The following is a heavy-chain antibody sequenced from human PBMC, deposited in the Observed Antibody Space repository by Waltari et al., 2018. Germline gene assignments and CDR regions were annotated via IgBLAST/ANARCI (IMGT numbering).Heavy chain of an antibody. CDR2: ISAYGTIT. Sequence: QVQLVESGGGVVQPGRSLRLSCAASGFTFNSYAIHWVRQAPGKGLECVAVISAYGTITYYAESVKGRFTISRDNFKNTLYLQMSSLRTEDTAVYYCAREIGSSGALNYWGQGTLVTVSS. J-gene: IGHJ4*02. D-gene: IGHD3-10*01. CDR1: GFTFNSYA. V-gene: IGHV3-30*15. CDR3: AREIGSSGALNY.